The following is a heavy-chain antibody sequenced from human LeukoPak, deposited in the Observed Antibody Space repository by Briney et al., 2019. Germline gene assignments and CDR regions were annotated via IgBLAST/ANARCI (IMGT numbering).Heavy chain of an antibody. CDR1: GYTFTAYY. CDR2: INPNSGGT. D-gene: IGHD3-3*01. Sequence: ASVKVSCKASGYTFTAYYMHWARQAPGQGLEWMGRINPNSGGTDYAQKFQGRVTITRDTSISTAYMEMRRLRSDDTAVYYCARGYNRVYDFWSGYYRIDYWGQGTLVSVSS. CDR3: ARGYNRVYDFWSGYYRIDY. V-gene: IGHV1-2*06. J-gene: IGHJ4*02.